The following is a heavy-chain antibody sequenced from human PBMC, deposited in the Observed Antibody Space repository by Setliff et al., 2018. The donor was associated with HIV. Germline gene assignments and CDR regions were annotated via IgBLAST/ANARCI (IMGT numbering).Heavy chain of an antibody. Sequence: GGSLRLSCTASGFTFGDYAMSWIRQTPEKGLEWISYISGSADVIYYADSVKGRFTVSRDNAKNSLYLQMNSLRGEDTAVYYCAREGSPIYYFDYWSQGTLVTVSS. J-gene: IGHJ4*02. CDR2: ISGSADVI. D-gene: IGHD3-10*01. CDR1: GFTFGDYA. CDR3: AREGSPIYYFDY. V-gene: IGHV3-11*01.